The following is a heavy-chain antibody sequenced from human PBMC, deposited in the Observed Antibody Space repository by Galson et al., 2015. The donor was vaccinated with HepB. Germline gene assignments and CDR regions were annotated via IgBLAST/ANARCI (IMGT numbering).Heavy chain of an antibody. CDR2: IYPGDSKT. D-gene: IGHD5-18*01. J-gene: IGHJ4*02. CDR1: GYTFSSYW. Sequence: QSGAEVKKSGESLMISCKGSGYTFSSYWIGWVRQTPGQGLEWMGIIYPGDSKTKYSPSFEGQVLISVDKSSNTAFLHWGSLRPSDTAMYFCARRSTATSTPGRYGFDYWGQGTQVTASS. V-gene: IGHV5-51*03. CDR3: ARRSTATSTPGRYGFDY.